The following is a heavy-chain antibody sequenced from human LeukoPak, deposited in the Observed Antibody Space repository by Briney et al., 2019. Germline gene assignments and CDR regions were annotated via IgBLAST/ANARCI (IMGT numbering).Heavy chain of an antibody. CDR3: AREISGSGSYPDF. Sequence: GGSLRLSCAASGFAFNTYAMHWVRQAPGQGLEWVALIWHDGSHKFYSNSVRGQFTISRDNSKNTVSLQMNNLRPEDTAVYYCAREISGSGSYPDFWGQGTLVTVSS. J-gene: IGHJ4*02. CDR2: IWHDGSHK. D-gene: IGHD3-10*01. CDR1: GFAFNTYA. V-gene: IGHV3-33*01.